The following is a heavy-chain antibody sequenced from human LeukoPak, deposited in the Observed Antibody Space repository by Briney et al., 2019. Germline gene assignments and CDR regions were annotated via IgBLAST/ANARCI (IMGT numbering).Heavy chain of an antibody. J-gene: IGHJ6*04. CDR3: AGGYCSGGSCYTLHYYYGMDV. CDR1: GVTFSSYA. D-gene: IGHD2-15*01. CDR2: ISYDGSNK. V-gene: IGHV3-30*04. Sequence: PGGSLRLSCAASGVTFSSYAMHWVRQAPGKGLEWVAVISYDGSNKYYADSVKGRFTISRDNSKNTLYLQMNSLRAEDTAVYYCAGGYCSGGSCYTLHYYYGMDVWGKGTTVTVSS.